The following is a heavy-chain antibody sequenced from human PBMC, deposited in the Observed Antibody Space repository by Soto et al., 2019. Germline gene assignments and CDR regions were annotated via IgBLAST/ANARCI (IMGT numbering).Heavy chain of an antibody. CDR2: ISSSSSYI. CDR3: ARDTLSSSWYGGREYGMDV. D-gene: IGHD6-13*01. J-gene: IGHJ6*02. CDR1: GLTFNSYS. Sequence: HVGSPKISRASSGLTFNSYSMNWARKDPGKGLEWVSSISSSSSYIYYADSVKGRFTISRDNAKNSLYMQMNSLRAEDTAVYYCARDTLSSSWYGGREYGMDVWGQGTTVTVSS. V-gene: IGHV3-21*01.